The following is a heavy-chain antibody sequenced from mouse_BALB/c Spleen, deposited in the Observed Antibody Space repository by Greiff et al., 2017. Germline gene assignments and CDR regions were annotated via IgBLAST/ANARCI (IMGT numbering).Heavy chain of an antibody. D-gene: IGHD2-1*01. V-gene: IGHV1-9*01. Sequence: VQLHQSGAELMKPGASVKISCKATGYTFSSYWIEWVKQRPGHGLEWIGEILPGSGSTNYNEKFKGKATFTADTSSHTAYMQLSSLTSEDSAVYYCASKDGNFEDAMDYWGQGTSVTVSS. CDR2: ILPGSGST. CDR3: ASKDGNFEDAMDY. J-gene: IGHJ4*01. CDR1: GYTFSSYW.